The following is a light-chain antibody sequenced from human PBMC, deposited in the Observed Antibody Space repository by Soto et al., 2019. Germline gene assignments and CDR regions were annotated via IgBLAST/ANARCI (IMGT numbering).Light chain of an antibody. J-gene: IGKJ1*01. CDR2: GAS. CDR1: QIVNNK. V-gene: IGKV3-15*01. CDR3: HQYNNWPRT. Sequence: EVVITQSPVTLSASPGERATLSCRASQIVNNKLAWYQQKPGQAPSLLIYGASTRATGIPARFSGSGSGTEFTLTISSXHSEDFAVYYCHQYNNWPRTFGQGTKVDTK.